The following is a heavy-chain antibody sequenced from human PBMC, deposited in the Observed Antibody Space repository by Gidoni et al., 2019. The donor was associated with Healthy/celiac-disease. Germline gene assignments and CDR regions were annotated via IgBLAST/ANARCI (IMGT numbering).Heavy chain of an antibody. J-gene: IGHJ6*02. CDR1: GFTFSSYA. CDR3: AKDLEGAAAGTGGHYGMDV. D-gene: IGHD6-13*01. Sequence: EVQLLESGGGLVQPGGSLSLSCAASGFTFSSYAMSWVRQASGKGLEWVAAIRGSGGRTYCADSVKGRFSISRDNSKNTLYLQMNSLRAEDTAVYYCAKDLEGAAAGTGGHYGMDVWGQGTTVTVSS. CDR2: IRGSGGRT. V-gene: IGHV3-23*01.